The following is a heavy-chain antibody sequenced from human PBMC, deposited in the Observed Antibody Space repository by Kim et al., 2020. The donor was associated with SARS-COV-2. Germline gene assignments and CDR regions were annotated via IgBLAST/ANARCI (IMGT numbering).Heavy chain of an antibody. CDR3: ARPGYYGSGQFDY. V-gene: IGHV5-10-1*01. D-gene: IGHD3-10*01. Sequence: YSPSFQGHVTISADKSISTAYLQWSSLKASDTAMYYCARPGYYGSGQFDYWRQGTLVTVSS. J-gene: IGHJ4*02.